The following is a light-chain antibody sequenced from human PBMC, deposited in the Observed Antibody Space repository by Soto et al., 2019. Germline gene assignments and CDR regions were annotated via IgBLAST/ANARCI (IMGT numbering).Light chain of an antibody. Sequence: DFQMTQSPSSLSASVGDTVTITCRASQDIGTFLNWYQQKPGKAPNLLIYAASDLLSGVSSRFSGSGSGTDFTLTIRNLQREDFATYYCQQSYSTPQITFGPGTKVDMK. CDR1: QDIGTF. CDR2: AAS. V-gene: IGKV1-39*01. J-gene: IGKJ3*01. CDR3: QQSYSTPQIT.